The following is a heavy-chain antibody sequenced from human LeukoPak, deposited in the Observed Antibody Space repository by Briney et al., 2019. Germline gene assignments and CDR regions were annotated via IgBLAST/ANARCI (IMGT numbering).Heavy chain of an antibody. CDR2: ISSSSSTI. CDR1: GFTFSSYS. CDR3: ARATWDPNYYYYMDV. Sequence: PGGSLRLSCAASGFTFSSYSMNWVRQAPGKGLEWVSYISSSSSTIYYADSVKGRFTISRDNAKNSLYLQMNSLRAEDTAVYFCARATWDPNYYYYMDVWGSGATVTISS. D-gene: IGHD1-26*01. V-gene: IGHV3-48*04. J-gene: IGHJ6*03.